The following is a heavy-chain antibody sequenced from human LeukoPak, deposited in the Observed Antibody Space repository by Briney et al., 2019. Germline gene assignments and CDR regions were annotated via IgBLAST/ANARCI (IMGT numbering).Heavy chain of an antibody. J-gene: IGHJ4*02. CDR3: ARGNRLYASSWSRRPSDY. Sequence: ASVKVSCKASGYTFTNYDINWLRQATGQRPEWVGSMNPIDGNAGSVEKFRGRITMTRDTSINTAYMELRSLEPEDAAVYYCARGNRLYASSWSRRPSDYWGQGTLVTVSS. D-gene: IGHD6-13*01. V-gene: IGHV1-8*02. CDR2: MNPIDGNA. CDR1: GYTFTNYD.